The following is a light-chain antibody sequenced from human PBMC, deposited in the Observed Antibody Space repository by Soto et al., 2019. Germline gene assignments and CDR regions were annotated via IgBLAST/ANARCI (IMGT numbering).Light chain of an antibody. J-gene: IGKJ1*01. CDR3: QQYNNWPRT. CDR2: GAS. Sequence: EIAMTQYPATLSVSPGERATLSCRASQSVSSNLAWYQQKPGQTPRLLIYGASTRATGIPARFSGSGSGTEFTLTISSLQSEDFAVYYCQQYNNWPRTFGQGTKVDIK. CDR1: QSVSSN. V-gene: IGKV3D-15*01.